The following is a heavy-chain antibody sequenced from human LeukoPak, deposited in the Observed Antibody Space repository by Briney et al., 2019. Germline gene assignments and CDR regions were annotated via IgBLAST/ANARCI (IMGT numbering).Heavy chain of an antibody. CDR1: GFTFSSYE. Sequence: PGGSLRLSCAASGFTFSSYEMNWVRQAPEKWLEWVSYISSSGSTIYYADSVKGRFTISRDNAKNSLYLQMNSLRAEDTAVYYCAELGITMIGGVWGKGTTVTISS. J-gene: IGHJ6*04. CDR3: AELGITMIGGV. D-gene: IGHD3-10*02. V-gene: IGHV3-48*03. CDR2: ISSSGSTI.